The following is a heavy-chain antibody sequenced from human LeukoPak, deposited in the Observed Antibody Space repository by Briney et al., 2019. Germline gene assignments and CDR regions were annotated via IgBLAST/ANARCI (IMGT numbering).Heavy chain of an antibody. Sequence: PSETLSLTCTVSGGSISSYYWSWLQQPAGKGLEWIGRIYTSGSTNYNPSLKSRVTISVDTSKNQFSLKLSSVTAADTAVYYCARASYYDSSGYSYFDYWGQGTLVTVSS. CDR2: IYTSGST. CDR1: GGSISSYY. CDR3: ARASYYDSSGYSYFDY. D-gene: IGHD3-22*01. J-gene: IGHJ4*02. V-gene: IGHV4-4*07.